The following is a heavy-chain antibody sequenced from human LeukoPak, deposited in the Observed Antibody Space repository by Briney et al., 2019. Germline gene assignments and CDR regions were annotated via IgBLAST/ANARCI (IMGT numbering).Heavy chain of an antibody. V-gene: IGHV3-43*02. CDR3: AKDMRYSSGWSDAFDI. D-gene: IGHD6-19*01. CDR2: ISVDGDST. J-gene: IGHJ3*02. Sequence: GGSLRLSCAASGFTFDDYAMHWVRQAPGKGLEWVSLISVDGDSTYYTHSVKGRFTISRDNSQTFLYLQMNSLSTEDTALYYCAKDMRYSSGWSDAFDIWGQGTRVTVSS. CDR1: GFTFDDYA.